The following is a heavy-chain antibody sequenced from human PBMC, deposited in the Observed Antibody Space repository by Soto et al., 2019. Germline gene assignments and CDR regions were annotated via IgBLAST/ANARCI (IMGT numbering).Heavy chain of an antibody. Sequence: SDTQSLPARLSGFSLRESYWSWSRQPAGKGLEWIGRIYTSGSTNYNPSLKSRVTMSVDTSKNQFSLKLSSVTAADTAVYYCARGQLGRDYYGMDVWGQGTTVTVSS. CDR1: GFSLRESY. CDR2: IYTSGST. J-gene: IGHJ6*02. V-gene: IGHV4-4*07. CDR3: ARGQLGRDYYGMDV. D-gene: IGHD6-6*01.